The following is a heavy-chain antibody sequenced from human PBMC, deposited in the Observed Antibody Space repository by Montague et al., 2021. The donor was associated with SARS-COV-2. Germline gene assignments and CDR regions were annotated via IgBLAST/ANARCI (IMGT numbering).Heavy chain of an antibody. V-gene: IGHV6-1*01. CDR2: TYHRSQWYE. Sequence: CAISGDSVSSKSAAWNWIRQSPSRGLEWLGRTYHRSQWYEDYAVSVKGRITIKPDTSKNQFSLHLESVSPDDTALYYCARGAYHDLYYYYHGMDVWGRGTTVSVS. CDR3: ARGAYHDLYYYYHGMDV. D-gene: IGHD2-2*01. CDR1: GDSVSSKSAA. J-gene: IGHJ6*02.